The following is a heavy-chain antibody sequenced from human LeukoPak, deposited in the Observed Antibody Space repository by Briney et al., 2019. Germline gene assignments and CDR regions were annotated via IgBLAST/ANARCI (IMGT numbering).Heavy chain of an antibody. J-gene: IGHJ4*02. Sequence: SETLSLTCTVSGGSISSYYWSWIRQPPGKGLEWIGYIYYSGSTNYNPSLKSRVTISVDTSKNQFSLKLSSVTAADTAVYYCARVPGGFADYWGQGTLVTVSS. CDR1: GGSISSYY. V-gene: IGHV4-59*12. CDR3: ARVPGGFADY. CDR2: IYYSGST. D-gene: IGHD3-16*01.